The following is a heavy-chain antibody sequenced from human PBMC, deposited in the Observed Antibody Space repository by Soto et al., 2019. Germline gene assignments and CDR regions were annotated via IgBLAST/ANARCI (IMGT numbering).Heavy chain of an antibody. D-gene: IGHD2-15*01. CDR1: GGSISSGGYY. CDR2: IYYSGST. J-gene: IGHJ6*02. CDR3: ARGSSGGSWDYYYGMDV. V-gene: IGHV4-31*03. Sequence: KPSETLSLTCTVSGGSISSGGYYWSWIRQHPGKGLEWIGYIYYSGSTYYNPSLKSRVTISVDTSKNQFSLKLSSVTAADTAVYYCARGSSGGSWDYYYGMDVWGQGTTVTVSS.